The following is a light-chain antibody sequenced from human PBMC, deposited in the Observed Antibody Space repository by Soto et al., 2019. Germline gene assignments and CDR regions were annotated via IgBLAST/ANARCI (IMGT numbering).Light chain of an antibody. J-gene: IGLJ3*02. CDR2: DVS. CDR3: SSYTATRTVV. CDR1: SSDVGGYNY. Sequence: QSALTQPASVAGSPGQSITIACTGTSSDVGGYNYVSWYQLHPGKAPRLVIYDVSIRPPAVADRFSGSTSGNTASLTISGLQAEDEAAYYGSSYTATRTVVFGGGTKLTVL. V-gene: IGLV2-14*03.